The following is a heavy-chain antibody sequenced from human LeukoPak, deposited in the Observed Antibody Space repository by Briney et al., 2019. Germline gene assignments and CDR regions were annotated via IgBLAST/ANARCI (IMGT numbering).Heavy chain of an antibody. J-gene: IGHJ4*02. Sequence: SESLSLTCAVYGGSFSGYYWTWIRQPPGKGLEWIGEINHSRSTNYNPSLKSRVTISADTSKNQFSLKMRSVTAADTAVYYCARAQGTVAIDYLGQGTLVTVSS. D-gene: IGHD5-12*01. CDR1: GGSFSGYY. CDR2: INHSRST. V-gene: IGHV4-34*01. CDR3: ARAQGTVAIDY.